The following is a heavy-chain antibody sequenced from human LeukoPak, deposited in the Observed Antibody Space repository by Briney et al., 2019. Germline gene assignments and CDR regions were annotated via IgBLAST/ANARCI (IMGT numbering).Heavy chain of an antibody. V-gene: IGHV4-38-2*02. CDR3: VREGAVPGIDP. CDR2: ISYDGST. CDR1: GYSITRGFS. D-gene: IGHD3-16*01. Sequence: SESLSLTCAVSGYSITRGFSWGWIRQPPGKGLEWIAAISYDGSTDYKSTLQSRLTISRDTSKNEFSLRLTSVTATDTAVYYCVREGAVPGIDPWGQGTLVTVSS. J-gene: IGHJ5*02.